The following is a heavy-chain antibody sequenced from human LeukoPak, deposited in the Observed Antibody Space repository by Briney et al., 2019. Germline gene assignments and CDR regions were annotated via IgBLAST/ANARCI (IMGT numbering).Heavy chain of an antibody. CDR3: ARGDCSGGSCYSYFDY. CDR2: IYPGDSDT. CDR1: GYSFTSYW. J-gene: IGHJ4*02. D-gene: IGHD2-15*01. Sequence: GASLQISCKGSGYSFTSYWIGWVRQLPGKGLEWMGIIYPGDSDTRYSPSFQGQVTILADKSISTAYLQWSSLKASDTAMYYCARGDCSGGSCYSYFDYWGQGTLVTVSS. V-gene: IGHV5-51*01.